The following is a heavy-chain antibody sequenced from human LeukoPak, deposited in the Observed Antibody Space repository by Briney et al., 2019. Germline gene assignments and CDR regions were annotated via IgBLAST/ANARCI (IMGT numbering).Heavy chain of an antibody. Sequence: SQTLSLTCAISGDSVSSNSVTWNWIRQSPSRGLEWLGRTYYRSTWYNDFAVSVRGRITVNPDTSKNQFSLHLNSVTPEDTAVYYCARRLTQYDCFDPWGQGILVTVSS. J-gene: IGHJ5*02. CDR1: GDSVSSNSVT. CDR2: TYYRSTWYN. CDR3: ARRLTQYDCFDP. V-gene: IGHV6-1*01. D-gene: IGHD2-2*01.